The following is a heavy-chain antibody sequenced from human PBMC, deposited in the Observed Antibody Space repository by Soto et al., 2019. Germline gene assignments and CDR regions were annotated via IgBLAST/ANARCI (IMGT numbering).Heavy chain of an antibody. J-gene: IGHJ5*01. D-gene: IGHD2-2*02. Sequence: QVQLVESGGGLVKPGGSRRLSCAASGFTFSDYYMSWIRQAPGKGLEWVSYISSSGSTIYYADYVKGRFTISRDNAKKSLYLQMKSLRAEDTAVYYCASSRAGAILRDWFDSWCQRTLVNVFS. V-gene: IGHV3-11*01. CDR2: ISSSGSTI. CDR1: GFTFSDYY. CDR3: ASSRAGAILRDWFDS.